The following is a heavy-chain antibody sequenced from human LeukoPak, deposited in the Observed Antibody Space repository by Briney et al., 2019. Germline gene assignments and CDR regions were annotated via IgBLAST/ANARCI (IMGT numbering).Heavy chain of an antibody. CDR3: ASPAGRYCSGGSCYSEDFDY. V-gene: IGHV4-34*01. J-gene: IGHJ4*02. CDR1: GESFSDYY. D-gene: IGHD2-15*01. Sequence: SETLSLTCGVYGESFSDYYFTWIRQPPGKGLEWIGDINHSGNSSYNKSLRSRITISLDTSKKQVSLKLSSVTAADTAVYYCASPAGRYCSGGSCYSEDFDYWGQGTLVTVSS. CDR2: INHSGNS.